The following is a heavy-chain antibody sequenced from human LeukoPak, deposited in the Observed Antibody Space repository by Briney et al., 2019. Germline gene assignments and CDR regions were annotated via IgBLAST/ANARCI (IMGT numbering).Heavy chain of an antibody. Sequence: PSETLSLTCTVSGDSISSYFWSWIRQPPGKGLEWIGYIYYSGSTNYNPSLKSRVTISVDTSKNQFSLKLSSVTAADTAVYYCARGFYRGYSYGSGWFDPWGQGTLVTVSS. V-gene: IGHV4-59*12. CDR3: ARGFYRGYSYGSGWFDP. CDR2: IYYSGST. D-gene: IGHD5-18*01. CDR1: GDSISSYF. J-gene: IGHJ5*02.